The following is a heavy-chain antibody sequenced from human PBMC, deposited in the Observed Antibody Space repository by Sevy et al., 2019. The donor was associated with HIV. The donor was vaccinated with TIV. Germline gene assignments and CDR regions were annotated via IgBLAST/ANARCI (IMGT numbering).Heavy chain of an antibody. J-gene: IGHJ3*02. CDR3: ARDWARNAFDI. Sequence: GGSLRLSCAASGFTFSSYSMNWVRQAPGKGLEWVSSISSSRSYIYYADSVKGRFTISRDNAKNSLYLQMNSLRAEDTAVYYCARDWARNAFDIWGQGTMVTVSS. V-gene: IGHV3-21*01. D-gene: IGHD3-16*01. CDR2: ISSSRSYI. CDR1: GFTFSSYS.